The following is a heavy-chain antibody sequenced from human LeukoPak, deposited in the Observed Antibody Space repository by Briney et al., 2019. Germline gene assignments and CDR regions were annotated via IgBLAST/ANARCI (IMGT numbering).Heavy chain of an antibody. CDR2: IYSGGST. V-gene: IGHV3-66*01. Sequence: GGSLRLSCVASGFTPSSKYMSWVRQAPGGGLEWVSVIYSGGSTYYADSVKGRFTISRDNSKNTLYLQMNSLRAEDTAVYYCARFRDSSGYSMYYFDYWGQGTLVTVSS. D-gene: IGHD3-22*01. CDR3: ARFRDSSGYSMYYFDY. J-gene: IGHJ4*02. CDR1: GFTPSSKY.